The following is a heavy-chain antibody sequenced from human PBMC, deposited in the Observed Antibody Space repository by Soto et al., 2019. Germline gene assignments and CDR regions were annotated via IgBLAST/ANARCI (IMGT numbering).Heavy chain of an antibody. J-gene: IGHJ4*02. CDR3: AKDPTSYDSSAQFDS. CDR2: ISSSSSNI. CDR1: GFTFSSYS. V-gene: IGHV3-21*04. D-gene: IGHD3-22*01. Sequence: PGGSLRLSCAASGFTFSSYSMKWVRQAPGKGLEWVSCISSSSSNIYYADSMKGRFTISRDNSNNTLYLQMNSLRAEDTAVYYCAKDPTSYDSSAQFDSWGQGTLVTVSS.